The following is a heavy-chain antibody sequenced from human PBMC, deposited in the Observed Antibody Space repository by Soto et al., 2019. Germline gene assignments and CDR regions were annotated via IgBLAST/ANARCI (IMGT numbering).Heavy chain of an antibody. V-gene: IGHV1-3*01. CDR3: ARAGPRITIFGVVSRYCIDA. D-gene: IGHD3-3*01. CDR2: INAGNGNT. Sequence: ASGKVSCKASGYTFTSYAMHWVRQAPGQRLKRMGWINAGNGNTKYSQKFQGRVTITRDTSASTAYMKLSSLKSEHTAQHYSARAGPRITIFGVVSRYCIDAWGKVNTVAV. J-gene: IGHJ6*04. CDR1: GYTFTSYA.